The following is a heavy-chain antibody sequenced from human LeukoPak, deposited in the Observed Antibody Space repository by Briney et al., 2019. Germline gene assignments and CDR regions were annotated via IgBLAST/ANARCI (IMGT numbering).Heavy chain of an antibody. CDR2: ISSSGSTI. Sequence: PGGSLRLSCAASGFTFSSYEMNWVRQAPGKGLEWVSYISSSGSTIYYADSVKGRFTISRDNAKNSLYLQMNSLRAEDTAVYYCARYFGYCSGGSCYSYKWFDPWGQGTLVTVSS. J-gene: IGHJ5*02. CDR1: GFTFSSYE. CDR3: ARYFGYCSGGSCYSYKWFDP. V-gene: IGHV3-48*03. D-gene: IGHD2-15*01.